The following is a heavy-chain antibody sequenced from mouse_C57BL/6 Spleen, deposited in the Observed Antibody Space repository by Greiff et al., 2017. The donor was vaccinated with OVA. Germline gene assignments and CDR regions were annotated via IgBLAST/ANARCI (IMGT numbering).Heavy chain of an antibody. CDR2: ISYDGSN. V-gene: IGHV3-6*01. CDR3: AREGGSSLDY. J-gene: IGHJ2*01. CDR1: GYSITSGYY. Sequence: EVQLVESGPGLVKPSQSLSLTCSVTGYSITSGYYWNWIRQFPGNKLEWMGYISYDGSNNYNPSLKNRISITRDTSKNQFFLKLNSVTTEDTATYYCAREGGSSLDYWGQGTTLTVSS. D-gene: IGHD1-1*01.